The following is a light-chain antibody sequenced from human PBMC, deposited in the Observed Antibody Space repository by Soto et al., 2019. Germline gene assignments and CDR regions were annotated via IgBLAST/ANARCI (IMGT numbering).Light chain of an antibody. CDR2: DAS. CDR1: QSVSSY. V-gene: IGKV3-11*01. Sequence: EIVLTQSPATLSLSPGERATLSCSASQSVSSYLAWYQQKPGQAPRLLIYDASNRATGIPARFSGSGSGTDFTLTISSLEPEDFAVYYCQQRSNCPKLTFGGGTKVEIK. CDR3: QQRSNCPKLT. J-gene: IGKJ4*01.